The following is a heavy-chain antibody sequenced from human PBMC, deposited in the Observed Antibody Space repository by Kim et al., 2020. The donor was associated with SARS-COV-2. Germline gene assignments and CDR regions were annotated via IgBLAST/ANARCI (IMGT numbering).Heavy chain of an antibody. CDR3: ARLRIVGAVFGLDF. Sequence: SETLSLICTVSGASITGTDWWSWVRQSPGKGMEWIGEIFHSGSTYYNPSLESRATISVDKTNNQFSLRLMSVTAADTAVYFCARLRIVGAVFGLDFWGPGTLVIAST. CDR2: IFHSGST. CDR1: GASITGTDW. J-gene: IGHJ4*02. D-gene: IGHD1-26*01. V-gene: IGHV4-4*02.